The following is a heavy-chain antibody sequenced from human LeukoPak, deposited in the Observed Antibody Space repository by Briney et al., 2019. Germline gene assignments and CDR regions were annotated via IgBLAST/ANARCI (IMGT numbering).Heavy chain of an antibody. J-gene: IGHJ4*02. D-gene: IGHD6-13*01. V-gene: IGHV1-46*01. CDR1: GYTFTSYY. CDR2: INPSGGST. Sequence: ASVKVTCKASGYTFTSYYMHWVRRAPGQGLEWMGIINPSGGSTSYAQKFQGRVTMTRDTSTSTVYMELSSLRSEDTAVYYCAREVIGSSRTGAFDYWGQGTLVTVSS. CDR3: AREVIGSSRTGAFDY.